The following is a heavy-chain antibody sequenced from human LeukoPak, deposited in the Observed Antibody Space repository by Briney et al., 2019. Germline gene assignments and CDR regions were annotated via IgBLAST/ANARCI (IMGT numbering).Heavy chain of an antibody. V-gene: IGHV1-69*13. CDR1: GGTFSSYA. Sequence: ASVKVSCKASGGTFSSYAISWVRQAPGQGLEWMGGIIPIFGTANYAQKFQGRVTITADESTSTAYMELSSLRSEDTAVYYCARVKYQLLNYFDYWGHGTLVTVSS. CDR3: ARVKYQLLNYFDY. D-gene: IGHD2-2*01. CDR2: IIPIFGTA. J-gene: IGHJ4*01.